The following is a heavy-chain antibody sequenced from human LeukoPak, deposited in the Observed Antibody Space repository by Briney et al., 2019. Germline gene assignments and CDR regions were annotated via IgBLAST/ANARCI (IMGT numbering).Heavy chain of an antibody. CDR2: IFPHDSST. V-gene: IGHV5-51*01. D-gene: IGHD1-26*01. CDR1: GYTFTDNW. CDR3: VRDVRSDGARWLDP. J-gene: IGHJ5*02. Sequence: GESLKISCKVSGYTFTDNWIGWVRQLPGKGLEWMGIIFPHDSSTRYRPSFQGQVTISVDKSINTAYLQWISLKASDTAMYYCVRDVRSDGARWLDPWGQGTLVTVSS.